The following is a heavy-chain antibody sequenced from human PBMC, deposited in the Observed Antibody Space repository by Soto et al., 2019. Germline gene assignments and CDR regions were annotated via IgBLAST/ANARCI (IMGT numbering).Heavy chain of an antibody. Sequence: TLRISSAAYGFALNAYTMNWVVQSREKLLEWVSYINSGTNPIYYADSVKGRFTTSRDDARNSLYLQMNSLRDGDTAVYYCARPGDIVALPVWRPGTT. D-gene: IGHD5-12*01. CDR1: GFALNAYT. CDR2: INSGTNPI. CDR3: ARPGDIVALPV. J-gene: IGHJ6*02. V-gene: IGHV3-48*02.